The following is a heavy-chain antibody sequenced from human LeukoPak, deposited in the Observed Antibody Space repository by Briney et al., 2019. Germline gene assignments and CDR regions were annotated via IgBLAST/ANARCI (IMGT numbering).Heavy chain of an antibody. Sequence: SVKVSCKASGSTFSSYAISWVRQAPGQGLEWMGGIIPIFGTANYAQKFQGRVTITTDESTSTAYMELSSLRSEDTAVYYCARDKGLGPAYWFDPWGQGTLVTVSS. CDR1: GSTFSSYA. CDR3: ARDKGLGPAYWFDP. D-gene: IGHD2-2*01. J-gene: IGHJ5*02. V-gene: IGHV1-69*05. CDR2: IIPIFGTA.